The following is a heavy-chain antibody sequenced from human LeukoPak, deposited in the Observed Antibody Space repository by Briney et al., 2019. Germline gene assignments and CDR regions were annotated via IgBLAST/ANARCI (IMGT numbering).Heavy chain of an antibody. CDR1: GGSFSGYY. CDR3: VRVGVDDSGNIIKYFFDY. D-gene: IGHD4-23*01. J-gene: IGHJ4*02. V-gene: IGHV4-34*01. CDR2: INHSGST. Sequence: SETLSLTCAVYGGSFSGYYWSWIRQPPGKGLEWIGEINHSGSTNYNPSLKSRVTISVDTSKNQFSLKLSPVTAADTAVYYCVRVGVDDSGNIIKYFFDYWGQGTLVTVSS.